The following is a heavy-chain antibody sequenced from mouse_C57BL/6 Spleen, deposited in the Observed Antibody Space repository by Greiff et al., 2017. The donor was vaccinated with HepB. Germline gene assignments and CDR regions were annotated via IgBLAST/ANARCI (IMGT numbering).Heavy chain of an antibody. Sequence: VQLQQSGAELVKPGASVKMSCKASGYTFTSYWITWVKQRPGQGLEWIGDIYPGSGSTNYNEKFKSKATLTVDTSSSTAYMQLSSLTSEDSAVYYCAREDYYGPPFAYWGQGTLVTVSA. CDR3: AREDYYGPPFAY. CDR1: GYTFTSYW. V-gene: IGHV1-55*01. CDR2: IYPGSGST. J-gene: IGHJ3*01. D-gene: IGHD1-2*01.